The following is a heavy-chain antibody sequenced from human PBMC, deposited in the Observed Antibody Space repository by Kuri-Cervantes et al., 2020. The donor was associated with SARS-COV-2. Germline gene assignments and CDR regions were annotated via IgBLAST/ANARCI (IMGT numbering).Heavy chain of an antibody. Sequence: ASVKVSCKASGYTFVSYGFSWVRQAPGQGLEWTGWISPYHGNTKYTQKFQGRDTMTTDISTSTAYMELRSLRSDDTAVYYCARELGNTAVTGHLYYYYGMDVWGQGTTVTVSS. CDR3: ARELGNTAVTGHLYYYYGMDV. V-gene: IGHV1-18*01. J-gene: IGHJ6*02. CDR2: ISPYHGNT. CDR1: GYTFVSYG. D-gene: IGHD6-19*01.